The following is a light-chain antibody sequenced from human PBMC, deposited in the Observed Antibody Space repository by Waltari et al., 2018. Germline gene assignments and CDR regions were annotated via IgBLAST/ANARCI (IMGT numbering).Light chain of an antibody. V-gene: IGKV3-15*01. J-gene: IGKJ4*01. CDR2: DAS. CDR1: QSVSSN. CDR3: QQYNNWPPLT. Sequence: EIVMTQTPATLSVSPGEKATPPCRARQSVSSNLAWYQQKPGQAPRLLIYDASTRDTGIPDRFSGSGSGTEFTLTISSLQSEDFAFYYCQQYNNWPPLTFGGGTKVEIK.